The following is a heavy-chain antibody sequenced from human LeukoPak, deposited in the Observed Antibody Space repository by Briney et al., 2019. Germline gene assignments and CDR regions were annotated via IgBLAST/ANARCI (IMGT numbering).Heavy chain of an antibody. Sequence: GGSLRLSCAASGFTFSSYSMNWVRQAPGKGLEWVSYISSSSSTIYYADSVKGRFTISRDNAKHSLYLQMNSLRAEDTAVYYCARNPPLLWFRELSPTTDYWGQGTLVTVSS. CDR2: ISSSSSTI. CDR3: ARNPPLLWFRELSPTTDY. D-gene: IGHD3-10*01. CDR1: GFTFSSYS. V-gene: IGHV3-48*01. J-gene: IGHJ4*02.